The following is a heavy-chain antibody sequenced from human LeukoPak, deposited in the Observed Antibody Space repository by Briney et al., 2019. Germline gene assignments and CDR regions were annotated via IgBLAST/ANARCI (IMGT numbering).Heavy chain of an antibody. J-gene: IGHJ4*02. V-gene: IGHV4-39*01. CDR1: GVSISSSSYY. CDR3: ARHEIGPMVRGVIQPYYFDY. Sequence: ASETLSLTCTVSGVSISSSSYYWGWIRQPPGKGLEWIGEINHSGSTNYNPSLKSRVTISVDTSKNQFSLKLSSVTAADTAVYYCARHEIGPMVRGVIQPYYFDYWGQGTLVTVSS. CDR2: INHSGST. D-gene: IGHD3-10*01.